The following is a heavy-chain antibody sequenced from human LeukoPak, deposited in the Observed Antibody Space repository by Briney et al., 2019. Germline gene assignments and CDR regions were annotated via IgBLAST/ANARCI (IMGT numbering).Heavy chain of an antibody. CDR2: ISYEGGTQ. D-gene: IGHD3-10*01. CDR1: GVTLSPYG. J-gene: IGHJ5*02. Sequence: GMSLRLSCAASGVTLSPYGMHWVRQAPGKGLEWVAVISYEGGTQHYADSVKGRFIISRDNPRNTLYLQMNILRTQDTAVYYCAKEGTPQVSTWYDLWGQGTQVIVSS. V-gene: IGHV3-30*18. CDR3: AKEGTPQVSTWYDL.